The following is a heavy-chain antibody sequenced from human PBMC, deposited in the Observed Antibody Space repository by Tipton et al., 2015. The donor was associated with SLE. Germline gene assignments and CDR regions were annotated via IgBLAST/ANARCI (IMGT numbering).Heavy chain of an antibody. V-gene: IGHV4-59*04. CDR3: ARHDTNYGRNWFDP. CDR2: ISNSETT. Sequence: TLSLTCTVSCGSISSHYWSWIRQAPGKGLEWIGYISNSETTYYIPSLHSRVTMSVDTSKNHFSLKLSSVTAADTAVYYCARHDTNYGRNWFDPWGQGTLVTVSS. CDR1: CGSISSHY. D-gene: IGHD2-8*01. J-gene: IGHJ5*02.